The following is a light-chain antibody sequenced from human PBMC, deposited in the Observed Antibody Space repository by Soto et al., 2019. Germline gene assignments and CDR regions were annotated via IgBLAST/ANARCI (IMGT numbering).Light chain of an antibody. CDR1: QSVSNNY. Sequence: LARRASQSVSNNYLAWYQQKPGQAPRLLIYGASNRATGIPDRFSCSGSGTDFTRPLSRLDSEDFAVYYGRQYGSSGTFAQGTKVDI. J-gene: IGKJ1*01. CDR3: RQYGSSGT. CDR2: GAS. V-gene: IGKV3-20*01.